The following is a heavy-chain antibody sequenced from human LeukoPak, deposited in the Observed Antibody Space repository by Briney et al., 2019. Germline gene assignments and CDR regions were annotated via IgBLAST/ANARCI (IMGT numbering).Heavy chain of an antibody. CDR2: ISRSGGST. CDR3: AKRGVVIRVILVGFHKEAYYFDS. J-gene: IGHJ4*02. CDR1: GITLSNYG. Sequence: PGGSLRLSCAVSGITLSNYGMSWVRQAPGKGLEWVAGISRSGGSTSYADSVKGRFTISRDNPRNTLYLQMNSLRAEDTAVYFCAKRGVVIRVILVGFHKEAYYFDSWGQGALVTVSS. V-gene: IGHV3-23*01. D-gene: IGHD3-22*01.